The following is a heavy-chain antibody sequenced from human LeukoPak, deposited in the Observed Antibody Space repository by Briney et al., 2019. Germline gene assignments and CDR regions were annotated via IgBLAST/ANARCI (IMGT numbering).Heavy chain of an antibody. CDR1: GGSISSGRYY. D-gene: IGHD3-10*01. CDR3: ATDGMVRGPDAWFDS. CDR2: IYTRGST. Sequence: PSQTLSLTCNVSGGSISSGRYYWSWIRQPAGKGLEWIGRIYTRGSTNYNPSLKSRVTMSVDTSKNQFSLKLSSVTAADTAVYYCATDGMVRGPDAWFDSWGQGTLVTVSS. J-gene: IGHJ5*01. V-gene: IGHV4-61*02.